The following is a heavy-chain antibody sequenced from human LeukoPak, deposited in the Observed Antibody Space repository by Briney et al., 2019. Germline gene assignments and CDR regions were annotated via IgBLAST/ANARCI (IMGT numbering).Heavy chain of an antibody. CDR3: ARNRGSTVITDHYYYYYMDV. V-gene: IGHV4-59*12. D-gene: IGHD4-11*01. Sequence: PSETLSLTCTVSGVSISTYSWSWIRQPPGKGLEWIGYISYSGSTSYNPSLRSRVTISVDTSKNQFSLKLSSVTAADTAVYYCARNRGSTVITDHYYYYYMDVWGKGTTVTVSS. CDR1: GVSISTYS. J-gene: IGHJ6*03. CDR2: ISYSGST.